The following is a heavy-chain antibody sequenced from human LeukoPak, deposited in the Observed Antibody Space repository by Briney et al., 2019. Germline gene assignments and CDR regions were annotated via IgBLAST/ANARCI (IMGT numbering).Heavy chain of an antibody. CDR1: GFTCSSYW. V-gene: IGHV3-7*01. D-gene: IGHD1-26*01. CDR3: ARDKLVGATHLDY. CDR2: IKQDGSEK. Sequence: PGGSLRLSCAASGFTCSSYWMSWVRQAPWKGLEWVANIKQDGSEKYYVDSVKGRFTISRDNAKNSLYLQMNNLRAEDTAVYYCARDKLVGATHLDYWGQGSLVTVSS. J-gene: IGHJ4*02.